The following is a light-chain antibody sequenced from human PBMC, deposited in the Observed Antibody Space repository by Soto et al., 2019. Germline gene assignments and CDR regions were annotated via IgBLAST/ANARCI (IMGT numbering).Light chain of an antibody. CDR1: SSNIGSNY. CDR2: RNN. J-gene: IGLJ1*01. CDR3: AAWDDSLSGYV. V-gene: IGLV1-47*01. Sequence: QSELTKAPSGNGTPGQRVTISCSRSSSNIGSNYVYWYQQLPGTAPKLLIYRNNQRPSGVPDRFSGSKSGTSASLAISGLRSEDEADYYCAAWDDSLSGYVFGTGTKVTVL.